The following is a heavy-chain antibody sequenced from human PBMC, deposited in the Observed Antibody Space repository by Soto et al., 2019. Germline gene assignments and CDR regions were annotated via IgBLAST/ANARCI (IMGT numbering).Heavy chain of an antibody. CDR2: ISFDGIQK. D-gene: IGHD2-2*01. CDR1: GSMLGDYA. CDR3: ATPYCSRTTCAPYDYYFGLKV. J-gene: IGHJ6*01. V-gene: IGHV3-30*17. Sequence: GGSLRLSSAGPGSMLGDYALPWVRQAPGKGLEWLAVISFDGIQKYYADSVQGRFTISRDNSQNTLYLEMNSLIAGDTAVYYFATPYCSRTTCAPYDYYFGLKVGGRGTAVT.